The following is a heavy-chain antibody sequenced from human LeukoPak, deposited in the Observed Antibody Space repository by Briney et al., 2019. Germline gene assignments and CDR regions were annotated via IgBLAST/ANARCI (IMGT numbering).Heavy chain of an antibody. CDR1: GYTFTSYG. Sequence: ASVKVSCKASGYTFTSYGISWVRQAPGQGLEWMGWINTNTGNPTYAQGFTGRFVFSLDTSVSTAYLQISSLTAEDTAVYYCARRKRVLAANWFDPWGQGTLVTVSS. V-gene: IGHV7-4-1*02. CDR2: INTNTGNP. J-gene: IGHJ5*02. CDR3: ARRKRVLAANWFDP. D-gene: IGHD3-3*02.